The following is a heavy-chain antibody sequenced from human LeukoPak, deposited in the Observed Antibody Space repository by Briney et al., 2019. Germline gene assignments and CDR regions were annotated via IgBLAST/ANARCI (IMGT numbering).Heavy chain of an antibody. Sequence: ASETLSLTCAVYGGSFSGYYWSWIRQPPGKGLEWIGEINHSGSTNYNPSLKSRVTISVDTSKNQFSLKLSSVTAADTAVYYCARKVLWFGELYYFDYWGQGTLVTVSS. CDR2: INHSGST. CDR1: GGSFSGYY. D-gene: IGHD3-10*01. J-gene: IGHJ4*02. CDR3: ARKVLWFGELYYFDY. V-gene: IGHV4-34*01.